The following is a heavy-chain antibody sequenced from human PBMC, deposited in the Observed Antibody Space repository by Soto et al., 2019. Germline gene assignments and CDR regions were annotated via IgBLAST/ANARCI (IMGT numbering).Heavy chain of an antibody. CDR1: ADTFTSYY. J-gene: IGHJ3*02. D-gene: IGHD3-22*01. CDR2: INPNGGST. V-gene: IGHV1-46*01. Sequence: ASVKVSCKAPADTFTSYYIHWVRQAPGHGLEWMGIINPNGGSTRFAQTFQGRITMTTDTSTSTVYMELSSLRSEDTAVYYCAREVDYYDSSGYSVPQAFDIWGQGTMVTVSS. CDR3: AREVDYYDSSGYSVPQAFDI.